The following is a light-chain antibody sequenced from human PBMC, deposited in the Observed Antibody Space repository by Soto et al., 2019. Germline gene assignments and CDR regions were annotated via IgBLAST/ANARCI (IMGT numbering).Light chain of an antibody. CDR3: QHYNIYCPWT. CDR2: DAS. CDR1: QSINAW. Sequence: EILMTQSPTTLSASVGERATLTCRASQSINAWLAWYQQKPGKAPKLLIYDASSLQSGVPSRFSGSGSGTEFTLTIRGLQPDDFATYYCQHYNIYCPWTFGQGTKVDIK. J-gene: IGKJ1*01. V-gene: IGKV1-5*01.